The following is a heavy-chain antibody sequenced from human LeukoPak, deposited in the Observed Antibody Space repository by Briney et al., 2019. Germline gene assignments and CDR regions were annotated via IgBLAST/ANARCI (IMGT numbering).Heavy chain of an antibody. CDR1: GFTFSSYS. Sequence: GGSLRLSCAASGFTFSSYSMNWVRQAPGKGLEWVSSISSSSSYIYYADSVKGRFTISRDNSKNTVYLQMNSLRAEDTALYYCAKDWEAVSGTPTAIDYWGRGTLVTVSS. CDR3: AKDWEAVSGTPTAIDY. D-gene: IGHD6-19*01. CDR2: ISSSSSYI. J-gene: IGHJ4*02. V-gene: IGHV3-21*04.